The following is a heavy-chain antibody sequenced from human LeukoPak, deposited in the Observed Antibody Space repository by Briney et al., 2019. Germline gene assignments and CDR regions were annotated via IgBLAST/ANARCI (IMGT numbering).Heavy chain of an antibody. D-gene: IGHD2-2*02. CDR1: GFTVSSNY. CDR3: ARGCSSTSCYML. V-gene: IGHV3-53*01. Sequence: GGSLRLSCAASGFTVSSNYMSWVRQAPGKGLEWVSVIYSGGSTYYADSVKGRFTISRDNSKNTLYLQMNSLRAEDTAVYYCARGCSSTSCYMLWGQGTLVTVSS. J-gene: IGHJ4*02. CDR2: IYSGGST.